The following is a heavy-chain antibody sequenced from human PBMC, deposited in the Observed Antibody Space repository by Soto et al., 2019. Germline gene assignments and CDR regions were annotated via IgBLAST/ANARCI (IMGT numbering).Heavy chain of an antibody. CDR1: GYTFTXYD. CDR3: ARARLDYGDHYYYMDV. J-gene: IGHJ6*03. CDR2: MNPNSGNT. D-gene: IGHD4-17*01. Sequence: GASVKVSCKASGYTFTXYDINWVRQATGQGLEWMGWMNPNSGNTGYAQKFQGRVTMTRNTSISTAYMELSSLRSEDTAVYYCARARLDYGDHYYYMDVWGKGTTVTVSS. V-gene: IGHV1-8*01.